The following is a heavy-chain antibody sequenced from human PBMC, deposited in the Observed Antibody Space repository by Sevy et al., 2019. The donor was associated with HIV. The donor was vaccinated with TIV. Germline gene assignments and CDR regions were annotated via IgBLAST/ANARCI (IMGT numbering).Heavy chain of an antibody. Sequence: SETLSLTCTVSGGSISSGGYYWSWIRQHPGKGPEWIGYIYYSGSTYYNPSLKSRVTISVDTSKNQFSLKLSSVTAADTAVYYCARAHQGIQLWLNWFDPWGHGTLVTVSS. D-gene: IGHD5-18*01. J-gene: IGHJ5*02. CDR2: IYYSGST. V-gene: IGHV4-31*03. CDR1: GGSISSGGYY. CDR3: ARAHQGIQLWLNWFDP.